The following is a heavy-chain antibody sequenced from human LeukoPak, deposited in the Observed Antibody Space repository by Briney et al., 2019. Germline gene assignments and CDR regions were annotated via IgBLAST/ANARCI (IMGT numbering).Heavy chain of an antibody. J-gene: IGHJ4*02. D-gene: IGHD5-12*01. CDR3: ARFGILNTAMVSPEEWLRLTGEEGYDY. Sequence: SETLSLTCAVYGGSFSGYYWSWIRQPPGKGLEWIGEINHSGSANYNPSLKSRVTISVDTSKNQFSLKLSSVTAADTAVYYCARFGILNTAMVSPEEWLRLTGEEGYDYWGQGTLVTVSS. CDR2: INHSGSA. V-gene: IGHV4-34*01. CDR1: GGSFSGYY.